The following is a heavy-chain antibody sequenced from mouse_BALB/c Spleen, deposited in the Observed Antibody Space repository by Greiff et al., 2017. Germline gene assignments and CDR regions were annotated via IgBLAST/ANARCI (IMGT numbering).Heavy chain of an antibody. V-gene: IGHV1S34*01. D-gene: IGHD2-12*01. CDR3: ARYDEGGYYFDY. CDR2: ISCYNGAT. J-gene: IGHJ2*01. Sequence: LVKTGASVKISCKASGYSFTGYYMHWVKQSHGKSLEWIGYISCYNGATSYNQKFKGKATFTVDTSSSTAYMQFNSLTSEDSAVYYCARYDEGGYYFDYWGQGTTLTVSS. CDR1: GYSFTGYY.